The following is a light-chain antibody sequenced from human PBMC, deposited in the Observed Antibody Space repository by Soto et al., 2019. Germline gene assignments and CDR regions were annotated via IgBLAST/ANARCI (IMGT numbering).Light chain of an antibody. CDR3: QQRSNWPPLT. J-gene: IGKJ4*01. Sequence: EIVVTQSPATLSLSPGERATLSCRTSQSVGSYVAWYQKKPGQAPRLLIYDASNRATGIPARFSGSGSGRDFTLTITSLEPEDFAVCYCQQRSNWPPLTFGGGNKVEIK. CDR1: QSVGSY. CDR2: DAS. V-gene: IGKV3-11*02.